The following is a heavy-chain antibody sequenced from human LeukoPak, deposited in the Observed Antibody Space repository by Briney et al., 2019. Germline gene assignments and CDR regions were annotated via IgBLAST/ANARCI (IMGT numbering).Heavy chain of an antibody. CDR1: GGSISSGGYY. D-gene: IGHD3-10*01. J-gene: IGHJ6*02. Sequence: SQTLSLTCTVSGGSISSGGYYWSWIRQHPGKGLEWIGYIYYSGSTYYNPSLKSRVTISVDTSKNQFSLKLSSVTAADTAVYYCARDSRVHGSGSYYNSGMDVWGQGTTVTVSS. V-gene: IGHV4-31*03. CDR3: ARDSRVHGSGSYYNSGMDV. CDR2: IYYSGST.